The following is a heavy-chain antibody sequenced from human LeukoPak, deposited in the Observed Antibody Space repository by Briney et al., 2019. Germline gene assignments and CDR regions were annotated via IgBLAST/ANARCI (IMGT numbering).Heavy chain of an antibody. J-gene: IGHJ4*02. V-gene: IGHV4-34*01. D-gene: IGHD6-19*01. CDR1: GGSFSGYY. CDR2: INHSGST. Sequence: SETLSLTCAVYGGSFSGYYWSWIRQPPGKGLEWIGEINHSGSTNYNPSLKSRVTILVDTSKNQFSLKLSSVTAADTAVYYCARGRRYSSGCFDYWGQGTLVTVSS. CDR3: ARGRRYSSGCFDY.